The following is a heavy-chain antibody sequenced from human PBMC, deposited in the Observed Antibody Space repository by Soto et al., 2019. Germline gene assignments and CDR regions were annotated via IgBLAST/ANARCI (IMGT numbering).Heavy chain of an antibody. CDR1: GFTFSSYA. CDR2: ISGSGGST. D-gene: IGHD2-2*01. CDR3: AKVGSGQYCSSTSCYVMRGFVIGY. Sequence: GGSLRLSCAASGFTFSSYAMSWVRQAPGKGLEWVSAISGSGGSTYYGDSVKGRFTISRDNSKNTLYLQMNSLRAEDTAVYYGAKVGSGQYCSSTSCYVMRGFVIGYWGQGTLVTVSS. J-gene: IGHJ4*02. V-gene: IGHV3-23*01.